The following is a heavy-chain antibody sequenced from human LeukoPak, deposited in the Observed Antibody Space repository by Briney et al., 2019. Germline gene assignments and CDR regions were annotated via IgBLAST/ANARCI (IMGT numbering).Heavy chain of an antibody. Sequence: GGSLRLSCAASGFTFSSYSMNWVRQAPGKGLEWISYISSSSATIYYADSAEGRFTISRDNAKNSLYLQMNSLRAEDTAVYYCARGGRSGYHAVDYWGPGTLVTVSS. CDR2: ISSSSATI. CDR1: GFTFSSYS. CDR3: ARGGRSGYHAVDY. J-gene: IGHJ4*02. V-gene: IGHV3-48*01. D-gene: IGHD5-12*01.